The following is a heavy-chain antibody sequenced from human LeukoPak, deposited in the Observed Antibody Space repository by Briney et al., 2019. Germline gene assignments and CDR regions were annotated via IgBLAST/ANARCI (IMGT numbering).Heavy chain of an antibody. CDR2: VSGSGDST. CDR1: GFTFSSYA. Sequence: GGSLRLSCAASGFTFSSYAMSWVRQAPGKGLEWVSDVSGSGDSTYYADSVKCRFTISRDNSKNTLYLQMNSLRAEDTAVYYCAKSAAAAGRTYFDYWGQGTLVTVSS. V-gene: IGHV3-23*01. J-gene: IGHJ4*02. D-gene: IGHD6-13*01. CDR3: AKSAAAAGRTYFDY.